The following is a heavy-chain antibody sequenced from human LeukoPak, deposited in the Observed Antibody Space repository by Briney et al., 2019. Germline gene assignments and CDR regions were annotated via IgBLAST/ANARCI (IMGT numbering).Heavy chain of an antibody. D-gene: IGHD3-10*01. V-gene: IGHV3-15*01. CDR3: TTGGFGEFTTAFDI. CDR1: AFTFSNAW. Sequence: GGSLRLSCAASAFTFSNAWMSWVRQAPGKGREWVGCIKSKTDGWTTDYAATVKGRFTISRDDSKNTLYLQMNSLKTEDAAVYYCTTGGFGEFTTAFDIWGQGTMVTVSS. CDR2: IKSKTDGWTT. J-gene: IGHJ3*02.